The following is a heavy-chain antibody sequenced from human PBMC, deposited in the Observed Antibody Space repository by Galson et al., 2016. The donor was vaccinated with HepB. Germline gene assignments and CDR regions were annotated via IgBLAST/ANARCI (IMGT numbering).Heavy chain of an antibody. V-gene: IGHV3-23*01. J-gene: IGHJ4*02. CDR3: ARFGMPAAGPFDY. D-gene: IGHD6-13*01. Sequence: SLRLSCAASGFTFRSYAMSWVRQAPGKGLEWVAADATTSSSTYHADSVRGRFTISRDNSRNTLYLQMNTLRVEDTAIYHCARFGMPAAGPFDYWGQGTLVTVSS. CDR2: DATTSSST. CDR1: GFTFRSYA.